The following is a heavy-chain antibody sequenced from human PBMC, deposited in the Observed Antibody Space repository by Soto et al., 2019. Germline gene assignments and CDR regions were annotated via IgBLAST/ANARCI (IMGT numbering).Heavy chain of an antibody. CDR1: GFTFSGCA. CDR2: ITSGGST. Sequence: GGSLRLSCAASGFTFSGCAMSWFRQAPGTGLEWVSSITSGGSTYYADSVKGRFTISRDNSKNTLYLQMNSLRGEDTAVYHCATTYNWNYVRIFDSWGQGTLVTVSS. J-gene: IGHJ4*02. CDR3: ATTYNWNYVRIFDS. V-gene: IGHV3-23*01. D-gene: IGHD1-7*01.